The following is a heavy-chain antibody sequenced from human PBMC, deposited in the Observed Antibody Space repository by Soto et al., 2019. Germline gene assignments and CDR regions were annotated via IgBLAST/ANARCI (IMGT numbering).Heavy chain of an antibody. CDR3: ARDDVLCDGGRCYGVPLDV. V-gene: IGHV3-66*01. J-gene: IGHJ6*04. Sequence: EVHLVESGGGLVQPGGSLRLSCAASGFTVSSKYMSWVRQAPGKGLEWVSLIQSGGPTYYADSVKGRFTISRDTSENTLHLQMDSLRAGDTAVYYCARDDVLCDGGRCYGVPLDVWGKGTPVTVSS. CDR2: IQSGGPT. CDR1: GFTVSSKY. D-gene: IGHD2-15*01.